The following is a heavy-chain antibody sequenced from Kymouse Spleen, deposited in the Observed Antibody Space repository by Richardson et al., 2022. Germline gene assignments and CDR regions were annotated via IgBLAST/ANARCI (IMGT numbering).Heavy chain of an antibody. CDR3: ARTPYDILTGYPLAFDI. CDR1: GYTFTSYG. CDR2: ISAYNGNT. Sequence: QVQLVQSGAEVKKPGASVKVSCKASGYTFTSYGISWVRQAPGQGLEWMGWISAYNGNTNYAQKLQGRVTMTTDTSTSTAYMELRSLRSDDTAVYYCARTPYDILTGYPLAFDIWGQGTMVTVSS. J-gene: IGHJ3*02. D-gene: IGHD3-9*01. V-gene: IGHV1-18*01.